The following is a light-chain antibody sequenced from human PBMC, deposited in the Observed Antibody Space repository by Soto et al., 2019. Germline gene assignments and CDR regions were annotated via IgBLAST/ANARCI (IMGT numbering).Light chain of an antibody. CDR3: QQRSNWPPEWT. Sequence: EIVLTQSPATLSLSPGERATLSCRASQSVSNYLAWYQQKSGQAPRLLIYDASNRATGIPARFSGSGSGTDFTLTISSLEPEDIAVYYCQQRSNWPPEWTFGQGTKVDIK. J-gene: IGKJ1*01. CDR1: QSVSNY. CDR2: DAS. V-gene: IGKV3-11*01.